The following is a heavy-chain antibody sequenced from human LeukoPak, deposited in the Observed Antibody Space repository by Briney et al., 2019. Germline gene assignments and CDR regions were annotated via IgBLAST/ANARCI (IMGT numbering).Heavy chain of an antibody. CDR1: GFTFSSYS. J-gene: IGHJ6*03. CDR2: ISSSSSTI. D-gene: IGHD6-6*01. V-gene: IGHV3-48*04. Sequence: PGGSLRLSCAASGFTFSSYSMNWVRQAPGKGLERVSYISSSSSTIYYADSVKGRFTISRDNAKNSLYLQMNSLRAEDTAVYYCARPTREPYSSSSKYYYYYYMDVWGKGTTVTVSS. CDR3: ARPTREPYSSSSKYYYYYYMDV.